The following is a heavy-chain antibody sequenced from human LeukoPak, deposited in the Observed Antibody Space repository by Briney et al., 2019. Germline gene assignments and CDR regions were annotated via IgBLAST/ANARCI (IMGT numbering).Heavy chain of an antibody. CDR2: ISAYNGNT. Sequence: GASVKVSCKASGYTFTSYGISWVRQAPGQGLEWMGWISAYNGNTNYAQKLQGRVTMTTGTSTSTAYMELRSLRSDDTAVYYCARDLYYDFWSGYSYYYYYCMDVWGRGTTVTGSS. CDR3: ARDLYYDFWSGYSYYYYYCMDV. D-gene: IGHD3-3*01. J-gene: IGHJ6*03. CDR1: GYTFTSYG. V-gene: IGHV1-18*01.